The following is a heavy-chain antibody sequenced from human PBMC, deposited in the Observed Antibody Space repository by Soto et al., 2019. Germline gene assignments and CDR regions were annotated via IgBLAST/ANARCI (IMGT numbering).Heavy chain of an antibody. J-gene: IGHJ6*02. Sequence: QITLKESGPTLVKPTQTLTLTCTFSGFSLSTSGVGVGWIRQPPGKALKWLALIYWDDDKRYSPSLKSRLTITKDTSKNQVVITMTYMDPVDTATYCCAHNYYVSGAIGMDVWGQGTTVTVSS. CDR3: AHNYYVSGAIGMDV. V-gene: IGHV2-5*02. CDR1: GFSLSTSGVG. D-gene: IGHD3-10*01. CDR2: IYWDDDK.